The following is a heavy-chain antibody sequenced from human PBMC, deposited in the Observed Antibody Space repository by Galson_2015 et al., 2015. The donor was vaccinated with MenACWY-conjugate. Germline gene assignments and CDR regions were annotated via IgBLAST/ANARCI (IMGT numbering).Heavy chain of an antibody. CDR1: GFTFSNYG. V-gene: IGHV3-23*01. D-gene: IGHD3-16*01. CDR3: VKLGGSYAYDPLDY. CDR2: ISGNGDNT. Sequence: SLRLSCAASGFTFSNYGMSWVRQAPGTGLEWVSAISGNGDNTNYADSVKGRFSISRDNSKNTMYLQMNSLRAEDTAVYYCVKLGGSYAYDPLDYSGQGTLVTVSS. J-gene: IGHJ4*02.